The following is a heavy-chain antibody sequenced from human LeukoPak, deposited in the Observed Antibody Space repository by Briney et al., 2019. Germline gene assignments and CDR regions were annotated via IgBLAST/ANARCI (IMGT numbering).Heavy chain of an antibody. CDR1: GFNFSSYS. Sequence: GGSLRLSCAASGFNFSSYSMNWVRQAPGKGLEWVSSITRSSSFLYYADSVKGRFTISRDNAKNSLYLQMSSLRAEDTAVYYCSTWNWSFDLWGRGTLVTVSS. D-gene: IGHD1-1*01. J-gene: IGHJ2*01. CDR2: ITRSSSFL. CDR3: STWNWSFDL. V-gene: IGHV3-21*01.